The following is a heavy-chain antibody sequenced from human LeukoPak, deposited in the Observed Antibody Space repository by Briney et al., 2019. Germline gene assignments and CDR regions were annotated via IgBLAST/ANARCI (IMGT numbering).Heavy chain of an antibody. J-gene: IGHJ4*02. CDR1: GYTFTSYG. D-gene: IGHD3-16*01. CDR3: ARVRYGDYVWSFDY. CDR2: ISAYNDNT. Sequence: GASVKVSCKASGYTFTSYGIGWVRHAPGQGLEWMGWISAYNDNTNYAQKLQGRVTMTTDTSTSTAYMELRSLRSDDTAVYCWARVRYGDYVWSFDYWGQGTLVTVSS. V-gene: IGHV1-18*01.